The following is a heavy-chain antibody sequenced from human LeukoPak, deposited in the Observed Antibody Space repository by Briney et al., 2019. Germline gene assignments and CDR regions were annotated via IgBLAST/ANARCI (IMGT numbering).Heavy chain of an antibody. CDR2: ISSSSSYI. V-gene: IGHV3-21*01. J-gene: IGHJ5*02. Sequence: GGSLRLSCAASGFTFSSYSMNWVRQAPGKGLEWVSSISSSSSYIYYADSVKGRFTISRDNAKNSLYLQMNSLRAEDTAVYYCARDLAVGAREVWFDPWGQGTLVTVSS. CDR3: ARDLAVGAREVWFDP. D-gene: IGHD1-26*01. CDR1: GFTFSSYS.